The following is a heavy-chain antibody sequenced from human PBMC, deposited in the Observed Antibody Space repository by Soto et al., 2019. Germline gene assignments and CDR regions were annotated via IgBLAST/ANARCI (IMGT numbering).Heavy chain of an antibody. CDR1: GFTFNTYA. V-gene: IGHV3-23*01. J-gene: IGHJ3*01. CDR3: AKDRQNFNSVWDPLDV. D-gene: IGHD1-26*01. Sequence: VRLLESGGGLVQPGGSLRLSCAASGFTFNTYAMSWVRQAPGKGLEWVAGIGGGDTHYADSVMGRFIISRDDPKSMVSLQMNSLRVEDTAVYYCAKDRQNFNSVWDPLDVWGQGTLVTVSS. CDR2: IGGGDT.